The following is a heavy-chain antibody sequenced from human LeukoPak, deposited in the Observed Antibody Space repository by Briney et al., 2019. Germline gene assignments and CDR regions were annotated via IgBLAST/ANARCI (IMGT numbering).Heavy chain of an antibody. CDR3: ARDAAPYYYGSGIFRKNNWFDP. J-gene: IGHJ5*02. D-gene: IGHD3-10*01. CDR1: GGSFSGHY. V-gene: IGHV4-34*01. Sequence: SETLSLTCAVYGGSFSGHYWSWIRQPPGKGLEWIGEINHSGSTNYNPSLKSRVTISVDTSKNQFSLKLSSVTAADTAVYYCARDAAPYYYGSGIFRKNNWFDPWGQGTLVTVSS. CDR2: INHSGST.